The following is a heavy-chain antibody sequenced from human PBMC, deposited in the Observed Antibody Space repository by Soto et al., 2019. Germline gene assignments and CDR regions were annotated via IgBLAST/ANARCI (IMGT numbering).Heavy chain of an antibody. CDR3: VGLGGVDY. V-gene: IGHV4-39*01. CDR2: IFYSGGT. CDR1: GGSVSSSHYY. Sequence: PSETLSLTCTVSGGSVSSSHYYWGWIRQPPGKGLEWIGSIFYSGGTYYNPSLKSRLTISADTSKNRFSLKLSSVTATGTAVYYCVGLGGVDYWGHGTLVTVSS. D-gene: IGHD3-16*01. J-gene: IGHJ4*01.